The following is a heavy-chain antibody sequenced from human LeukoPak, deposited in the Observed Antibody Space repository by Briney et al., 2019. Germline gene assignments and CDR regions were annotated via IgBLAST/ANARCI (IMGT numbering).Heavy chain of an antibody. Sequence: SETLSLTCAVYGGSFSGYYWSWIRQPPGKGLEWIGEINHSGSTNYNPSLKSRVTISVDTSRSQFSLKLSSVTAADTAVYYCARALRGAAAGNYYFDSWGQGTLVTVSS. D-gene: IGHD6-13*01. CDR3: ARALRGAAAGNYYFDS. CDR1: GGSFSGYY. J-gene: IGHJ4*02. CDR2: INHSGST. V-gene: IGHV4-34*01.